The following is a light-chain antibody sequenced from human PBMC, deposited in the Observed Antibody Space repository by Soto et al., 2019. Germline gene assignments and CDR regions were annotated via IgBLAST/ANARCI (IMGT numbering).Light chain of an antibody. Sequence: EFVLTQSPGTLSLSPGERATLSCRASQSVSSGSLAWYQQKPGQAPSLLIYGATSRATGIPDRFSGSGSVTDFTLTISRLEAEDFAVYYCQHYGSSSLTFGRGTKVQIK. CDR1: QSVSSGS. CDR2: GAT. J-gene: IGKJ4*01. CDR3: QHYGSSSLT. V-gene: IGKV3-20*01.